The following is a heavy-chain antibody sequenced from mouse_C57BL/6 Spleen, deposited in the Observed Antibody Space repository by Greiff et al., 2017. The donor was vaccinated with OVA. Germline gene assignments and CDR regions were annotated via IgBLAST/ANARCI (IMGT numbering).Heavy chain of an antibody. CDR3: ATYGYYYAMDY. CDR2: IDPSDSET. J-gene: IGHJ4*01. Sequence: VQLQQPGAELVRPGSSVKLSCKASGYTFTSYWMPWVKQRPIQGLEWIGNIDPSDSETHYNQKFKDKATLTVDKSSSTAYMQLSSLTSEDSAVYYCATYGYYYAMDYWGQGTSVTVAS. V-gene: IGHV1-52*01. CDR1: GYTFTSYW. D-gene: IGHD1-1*01.